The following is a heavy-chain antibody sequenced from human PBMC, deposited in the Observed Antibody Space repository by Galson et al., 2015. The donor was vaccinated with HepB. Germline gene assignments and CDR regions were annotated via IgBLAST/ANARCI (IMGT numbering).Heavy chain of an antibody. CDR2: ISYDGSKN. D-gene: IGHD2-2*02. CDR3: AKGRYCSTPSCYSYYYYYYMDV. Sequence: SLRLSCAGSGFTFSNYGIHWVRQAPGKGLEWLAVISYDGSKNYYADSVKGRFTISRDNSKNTLYLQMNSLGPEDTAVYYCAKGRYCSTPSCYSYYYYYYMDVWGRGTTVTVSS. CDR1: GFTFSNYG. V-gene: IGHV3-30*18. J-gene: IGHJ6*03.